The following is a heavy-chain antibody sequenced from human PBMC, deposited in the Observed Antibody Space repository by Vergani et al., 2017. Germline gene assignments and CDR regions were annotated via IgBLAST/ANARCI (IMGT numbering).Heavy chain of an antibody. CDR3: ARGTPFGRFDS. D-gene: IGHD3-3*01. CDR2: VDRGGST. V-gene: IGHV4-61*02. Sequence: QVQLHESGPGRVKPSQTLSLICSVSGTSLHSGRYYWSWVRQPAGTEVEWIGHVDRGGSTEYNPSLESRVTVSGDPSKNQFSLRLRPLTAADTAVYFCARGTPFGRFDSWGQGILVSVSS. J-gene: IGHJ4*02. CDR1: GTSLHSGRYY.